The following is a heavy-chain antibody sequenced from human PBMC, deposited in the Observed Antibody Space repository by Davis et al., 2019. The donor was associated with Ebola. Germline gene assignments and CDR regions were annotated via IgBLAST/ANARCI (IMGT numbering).Heavy chain of an antibody. CDR2: GGSGGST. Sequence: GESLKISCAASGFTFSSYAMSWVRQAPGKGLEWVSTGGSGGSTYYVDSVKGRFTISRDNSKSTLYLQMNSLRAGGTAAYYCAKQRGYGYPAYYFDYWGQGTLVTVSS. D-gene: IGHD5-12*01. CDR3: AKQRGYGYPAYYFDY. CDR1: GFTFSSYA. V-gene: IGHV3-23*01. J-gene: IGHJ4*02.